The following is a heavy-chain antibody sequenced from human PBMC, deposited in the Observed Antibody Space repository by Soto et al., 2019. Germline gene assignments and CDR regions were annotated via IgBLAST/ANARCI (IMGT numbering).Heavy chain of an antibody. CDR3: LYYDYVWGSYRPNH. CDR1: GFTFSNAW. J-gene: IGHJ5*02. V-gene: IGHV3-15*07. D-gene: IGHD3-16*02. CDR2: IKSKTDGGTT. Sequence: PGGSLRLSCAASGFTFSNAWMNWVRQAPGKGLEWVGRIKSKTDGGTTDYAAPVKGRFTISRDDSKNTLYLQMNSLETEDTAVYYCLYYDYVWGSYRPNHWGQGTLVTVSS.